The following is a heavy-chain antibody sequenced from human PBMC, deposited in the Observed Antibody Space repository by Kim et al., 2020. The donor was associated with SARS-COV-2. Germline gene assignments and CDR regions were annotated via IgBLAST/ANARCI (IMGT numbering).Heavy chain of an antibody. V-gene: IGHV4-39*01. CDR1: GGSISSSSYY. D-gene: IGHD6-13*01. CDR2: IYYSGST. Sequence: SETLSLTCTVSGGSISSSSYYWGWIRQPPGKGLEWIGSIYYSGSTYYNPSLKSRVTISVDTSKNQFSLKLSSVTAADTAVYYCARHLWLGGIAAAGEYYFDYWGQGTLVTVSS. CDR3: ARHLWLGGIAAAGEYYFDY. J-gene: IGHJ4*02.